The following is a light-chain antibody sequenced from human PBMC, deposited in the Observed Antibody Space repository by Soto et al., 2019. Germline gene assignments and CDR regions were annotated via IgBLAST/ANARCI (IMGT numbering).Light chain of an antibody. CDR1: QSVSSSY. V-gene: IGKV3-20*01. J-gene: IGKJ1*01. CDR2: DTS. Sequence: EIVLTQSPGTLSLSPGERATLSCRASQSVSSSYLAWYQQKPGQAPRLLIYDTSSRATGIPDRFSGSGSGTDFTLAISRLEPEDFAEYDCQHCGSSPSFGQGTKVDLK. CDR3: QHCGSSPS.